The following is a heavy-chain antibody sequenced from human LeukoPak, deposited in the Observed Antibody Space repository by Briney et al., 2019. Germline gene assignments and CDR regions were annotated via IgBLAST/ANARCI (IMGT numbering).Heavy chain of an antibody. CDR3: ASSYYDFWSGYSVGYFDY. CDR2: IYYSGST. D-gene: IGHD3-3*01. Sequence: ETXSLTCTVXGGSXSXXSYYWGWIRQPXGKXXEWXGSIYYSGSTYYNPSLKSRVTISVDTSKNQFSLKLSSVTAVDTAVYYCASSYYDFWSGYSVGYFDYWGQGTLVTVSS. V-gene: IGHV4-39*01. CDR1: GGSXSXXSYY. J-gene: IGHJ4*02.